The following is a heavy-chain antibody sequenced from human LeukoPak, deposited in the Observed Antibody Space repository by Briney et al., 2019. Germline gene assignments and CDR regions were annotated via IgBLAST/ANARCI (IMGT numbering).Heavy chain of an antibody. CDR3: ARGGGVGYYYYYYMDV. D-gene: IGHD1-26*01. V-gene: IGHV4-59*01. Sequence: SETLSLTCTVSGGSISSYYWSWIRQPPGKGLEWIGYIYYSGSTNYNPSLKSRVTISVDTSKNQFSLKLSSVTAADTAVYYCARGGGVGYYYYYYMDVWGKGTTVTMSS. J-gene: IGHJ6*03. CDR2: IYYSGST. CDR1: GGSISSYY.